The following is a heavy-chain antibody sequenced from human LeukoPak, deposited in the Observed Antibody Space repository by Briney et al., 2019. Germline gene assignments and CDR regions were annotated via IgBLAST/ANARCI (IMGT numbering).Heavy chain of an antibody. D-gene: IGHD6-6*01. CDR1: GFTFSSYS. J-gene: IGHJ4*02. CDR3: ARILAATFDY. V-gene: IGHV3-21*01. CDR2: ISDDSNYI. Sequence: GGSLRLSCAASGFTFSSYSMSWVRQAPGKGLEWVSSISDDSNYIYYADSVEGRFTISRDNAKNSLYLQMNSLRAEDTAVYYCARILAATFDYWGQGTLVTVSS.